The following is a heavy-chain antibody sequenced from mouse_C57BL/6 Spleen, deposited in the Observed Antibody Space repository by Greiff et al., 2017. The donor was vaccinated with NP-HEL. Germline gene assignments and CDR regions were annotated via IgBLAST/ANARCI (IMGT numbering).Heavy chain of an antibody. CDR1: GYTFTSYW. V-gene: IGHV1-55*01. CDR2: IYPGSGST. CDR3: AREDLTTVVAYYAMDY. J-gene: IGHJ4*01. D-gene: IGHD1-1*01. Sequence: VQLQQPGAELVKPGASVKMSCKASGYTFTSYWITWVKQRPGQGLEWIGDIYPGSGSTNYNEKFKSKATLTVDTSSSTAYMQLSSLTSEDSAVYYCAREDLTTVVAYYAMDYWGQGTSVTVSS.